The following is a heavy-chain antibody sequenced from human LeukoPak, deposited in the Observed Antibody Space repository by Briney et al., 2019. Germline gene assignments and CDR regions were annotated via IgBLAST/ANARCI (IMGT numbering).Heavy chain of an antibody. CDR3: ANLHRAPPDY. Sequence: PGGSLRLSCAASGFTFTSYGMNWVRQAPGKGLEWVSVISNSGDTTYYADSVKGRFTISRDNSKNTLYLQMASLRAEDTAIYYCANLHRAPPDYWGQGTLVTVSS. J-gene: IGHJ4*02. V-gene: IGHV3-23*01. CDR1: GFTFTSYG. CDR2: ISNSGDTT.